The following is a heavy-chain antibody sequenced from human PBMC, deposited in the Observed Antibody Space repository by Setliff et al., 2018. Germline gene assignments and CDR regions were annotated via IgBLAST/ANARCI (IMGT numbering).Heavy chain of an antibody. Sequence: GGSLRLSCVASGITFTSYAMSWVRQAPGRGLEWIGESNHGGSTSYNPSLKSRLTISRDNAKNSLSLQMNSLRTEDTAVYYCFGAGTCSYWGQGTLVTVSS. CDR2: SNHGGSTS. D-gene: IGHD3-10*01. J-gene: IGHJ4*02. CDR1: GITFTSYA. CDR3: FGAGTCSY. V-gene: IGHV3-11*04.